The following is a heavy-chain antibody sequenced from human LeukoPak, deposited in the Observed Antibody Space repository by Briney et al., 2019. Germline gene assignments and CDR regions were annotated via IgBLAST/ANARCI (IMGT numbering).Heavy chain of an antibody. V-gene: IGHV3-74*01. D-gene: IGHD3-3*01. CDR1: GFTFSSYW. J-gene: IGHJ6*02. CDR2: INSDGSST. CDR3: ARDLKRITIFGVVIPPRYYYYGMDV. Sequence: GGSLRLSCAASGFTFSSYWMHWVRQAPGKGQVWVSRINSDGSSTSYSDSVKGRFTISRDNSKNTLYLQMNSLRAEDTAVYYCARDLKRITIFGVVIPPRYYYYGMDVWGQGTTVTVSS.